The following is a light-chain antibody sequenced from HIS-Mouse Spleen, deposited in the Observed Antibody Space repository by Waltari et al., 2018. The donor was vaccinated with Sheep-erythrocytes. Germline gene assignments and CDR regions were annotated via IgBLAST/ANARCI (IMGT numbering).Light chain of an antibody. J-gene: IGLJ1*01. Sequence: SYELTQPPSVSVSPGQTASITCSGDTLGDTYACWYQQKPGQSPVLVIYQDSKRPSGIPELFSGSNSGNTATLTISGTQAMDEADYYCQAWDSSTYVFGTGTKVTVL. CDR3: QAWDSSTYV. CDR1: TLGDTY. CDR2: QDS. V-gene: IGLV3-1*01.